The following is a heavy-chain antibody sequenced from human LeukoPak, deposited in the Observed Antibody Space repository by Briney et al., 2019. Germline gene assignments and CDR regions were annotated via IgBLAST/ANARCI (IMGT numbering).Heavy chain of an antibody. D-gene: IGHD5-12*01. J-gene: IGHJ4*02. V-gene: IGHV4-59*11. CDR3: ARGSYSGYAYFDY. CDR1: GGSTSSHY. CDR2: IYYSGST. Sequence: PSETLSLTCTVSGGSTSSHYWSWIRQPPGKGLEWIGYIYYSGSTNYNPSLKSRVTISVDTSKNQFSLKLSSVTAADTAVYYCARGSYSGYAYFDYWGQGTLVTVSS.